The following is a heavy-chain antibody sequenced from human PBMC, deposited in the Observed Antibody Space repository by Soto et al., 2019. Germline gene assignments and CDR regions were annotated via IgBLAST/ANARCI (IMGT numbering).Heavy chain of an antibody. V-gene: IGHV4-30-4*01. D-gene: IGHD2-15*01. CDR1: GDSISTVDYF. J-gene: IGHJ5*01. CDR2: IYISTTT. CDR3: ARGRYCLTGRCFPNWFDS. Sequence: QVHLLESGPGLVKPSQTLSLTCSVSGDSISTVDYFWAWIRQPPGQALESIGYIYISTTTYYNPSFESRVAISLDTSKSQFSLNVTSVTAADTAVYFCARGRYCLTGRCFPNWFDSWGQGTLVTVSS.